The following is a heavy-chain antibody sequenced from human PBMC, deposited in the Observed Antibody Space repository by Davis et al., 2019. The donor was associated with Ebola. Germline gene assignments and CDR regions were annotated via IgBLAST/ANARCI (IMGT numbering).Heavy chain of an antibody. J-gene: IGHJ4*02. CDR2: MNPNSGNT. CDR3: ARDRGLYSSGWQDY. Sequence: AASVKVSCKASGYTFTSYDINWVRQATGQGLEWMGWMNPNSGNTGYAQKFQGRVTITRDTSASTAYMELSSLRSEDTAVYYCARDRGLYSSGWQDYWGQGTLVTVSS. V-gene: IGHV1-8*01. D-gene: IGHD6-19*01. CDR1: GYTFTSYD.